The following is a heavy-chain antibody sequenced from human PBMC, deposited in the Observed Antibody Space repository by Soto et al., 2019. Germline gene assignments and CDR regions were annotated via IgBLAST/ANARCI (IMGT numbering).Heavy chain of an antibody. Sequence: QVQLVESGGGVVQPGRSLRLSCAASGFTFSSYGMHWVRQAPGKGLEWVAVIWYDGSNKYYADSVKGRFTISRDNSKNTLYLQMNGLRAEDTAVYYCAIGRRYRGYETTVDEVAGYYYGMDVWGQGTTVTVSS. D-gene: IGHD5-12*01. CDR3: AIGRRYRGYETTVDEVAGYYYGMDV. CDR1: GFTFSSYG. V-gene: IGHV3-33*01. CDR2: IWYDGSNK. J-gene: IGHJ6*02.